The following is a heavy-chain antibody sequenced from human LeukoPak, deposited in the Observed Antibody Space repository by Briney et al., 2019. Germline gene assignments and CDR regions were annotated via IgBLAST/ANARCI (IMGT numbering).Heavy chain of an antibody. D-gene: IGHD6-6*01. V-gene: IGHV1-2*02. Sequence: ASVKVSCKASGYTFTGYYIHWVRQAPGQGLEWMGWINPSSRGTNYAQKFQGRVTMTRDTSINTAYTELTRLTSDDTAVYSCARDPATSYYFDYWGQGTLVTVSS. J-gene: IGHJ4*02. CDR3: ARDPATSYYFDY. CDR2: INPSSRGT. CDR1: GYTFTGYY.